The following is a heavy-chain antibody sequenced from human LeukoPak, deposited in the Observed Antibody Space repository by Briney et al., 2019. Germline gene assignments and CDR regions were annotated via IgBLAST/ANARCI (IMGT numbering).Heavy chain of an antibody. CDR1: GFSLSTSGVG. Sequence: SGPTLVNPTQTLTLTCTFSGFSLSTSGVGVGWIRQPPGKALEWLALIYWDDDKRYSPSLKSRLTITKDTSKNQVALTMTNMDPVDTATYYCAHAPGYYGSGSYFKNGQFDYWGQGTLVTVSS. J-gene: IGHJ4*02. CDR3: AHAPGYYGSGSYFKNGQFDY. D-gene: IGHD3-10*01. V-gene: IGHV2-5*02. CDR2: IYWDDDK.